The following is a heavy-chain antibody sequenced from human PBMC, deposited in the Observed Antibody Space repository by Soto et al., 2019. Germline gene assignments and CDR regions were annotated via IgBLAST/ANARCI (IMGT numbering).Heavy chain of an antibody. Sequence: QITLKESGPTLVKPTQTLTLTCTFSGFSLSTGGVGVGWIRQPPGKALEWLTLMYWGDDKRYSPSLKSRLTITGDNSKYQVVLTMTNIDPVDTATYYCAHTAATGDYWESFDFWGQGTLVTVSS. CDR1: GFSLSTGGVG. V-gene: IGHV2-5*02. J-gene: IGHJ4*02. D-gene: IGHD3-22*01. CDR3: AHTAATGDYWESFDF. CDR2: MYWGDDK.